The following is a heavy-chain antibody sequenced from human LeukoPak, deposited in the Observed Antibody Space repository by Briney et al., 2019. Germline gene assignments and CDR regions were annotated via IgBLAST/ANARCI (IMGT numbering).Heavy chain of an antibody. Sequence: GASVKVSCKASGYTFTSYDINWVRQATGQGLQWMGWMNPNSGNTGYAQKFQGRVTMTRNTSISTAYMELSSLRSEDTAVYYCARVPRNIAARLSYYYMDVWGKGTTVTVSS. D-gene: IGHD6-6*01. V-gene: IGHV1-8*01. CDR2: MNPNSGNT. CDR1: GYTFTSYD. J-gene: IGHJ6*03. CDR3: ARVPRNIAARLSYYYMDV.